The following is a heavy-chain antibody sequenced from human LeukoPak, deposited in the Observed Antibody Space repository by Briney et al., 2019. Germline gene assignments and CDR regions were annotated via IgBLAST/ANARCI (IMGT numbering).Heavy chain of an antibody. V-gene: IGHV4-34*01. CDR1: GGSFSGDF. CDR2: INHGGST. CDR3: ARDLVGARGGDY. D-gene: IGHD1-26*01. Sequence: SETLSLTCAVYGGSFSGDFWSWIRQSPGKGLEWIGEINHGGSTTYNPSLQSRVTMSVDTSKNQFSLKLSSVTAADTAVYYCARDLVGARGGDYWGQGTLVTVSS. J-gene: IGHJ4*02.